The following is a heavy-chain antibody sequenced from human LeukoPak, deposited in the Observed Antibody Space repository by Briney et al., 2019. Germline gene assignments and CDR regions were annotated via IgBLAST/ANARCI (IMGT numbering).Heavy chain of an antibody. J-gene: IGHJ4*02. V-gene: IGHV3-23*01. CDR3: ASSTPYGGYSY. D-gene: IGHD5-12*01. CDR2: ISGSGGST. CDR1: GFTFSSYA. Sequence: GGSLRLSCAVSGFTFSSYAMSWVRQAPGKGLEWVSAISGSGGSTYYADSVKGRFTISRDNSKNTLYLQMNSLRAEDTAVYYCASSTPYGGYSYWGQGTLVTVSS.